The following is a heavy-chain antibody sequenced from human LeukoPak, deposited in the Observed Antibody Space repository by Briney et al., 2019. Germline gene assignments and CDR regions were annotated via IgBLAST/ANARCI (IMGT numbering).Heavy chain of an antibody. CDR2: IYYGGST. D-gene: IGHD3-22*01. CDR3: ARRKTYYYDSSGYYYLGYFDY. V-gene: IGHV4-39*01. Sequence: PSETLSLTCTVSGGSISSSSYYWGWIRQPPGKGLEWIGSIYYGGSTYYNPSLKSRVTISVDTSKNQFSLKQSSVTAADTAVYYCARRKTYYYDSSGYYYLGYFDYWGQGTLVTVSS. J-gene: IGHJ4*02. CDR1: GGSISSSSYY.